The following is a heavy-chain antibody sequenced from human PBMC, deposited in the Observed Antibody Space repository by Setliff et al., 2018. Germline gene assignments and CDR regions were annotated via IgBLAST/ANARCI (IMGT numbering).Heavy chain of an antibody. CDR1: GGSISPYF. CDR3: ARDRTAYSYGLDV. CDR2: IYHNGNT. D-gene: IGHD5-18*01. V-gene: IGHV4-59*01. J-gene: IGHJ6*02. Sequence: PSETLSLTCTVSGGSISPYFWSWIRQPPGKGLEWIGYIYHNGNTNFNPSLKNRVTMSVDTSKNQFALNLRSVTAADSAVYYCARDRTAYSYGLDVWGQGTTVTVSS.